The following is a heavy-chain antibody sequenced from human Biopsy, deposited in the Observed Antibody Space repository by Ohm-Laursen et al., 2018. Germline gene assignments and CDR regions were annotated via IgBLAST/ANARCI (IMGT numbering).Heavy chain of an antibody. CDR1: GFTFSSYG. CDR3: AKYDYSSSPRRYFDP. Sequence: SLRLSCAASGFTFSSYGMHWARQPPGKGLEWVSSLTGSGGSTYYADSVKGRFTISRDNSKNTLSLQMNSLRAEDTAVYYCAKYDYSSSPRRYFDPWGQGTLVTVSS. D-gene: IGHD6-6*01. J-gene: IGHJ5*02. CDR2: LTGSGGST. V-gene: IGHV3-23*01.